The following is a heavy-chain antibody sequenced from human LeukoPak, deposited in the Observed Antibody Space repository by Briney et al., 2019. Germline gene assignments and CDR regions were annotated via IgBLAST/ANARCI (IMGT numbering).Heavy chain of an antibody. D-gene: IGHD6-19*01. J-gene: IGHJ5*02. V-gene: IGHV4-59*08. CDR2: IYSSGST. Sequence: SETLSLTCNVSGGSIRGYYWSWIRQPPGKGLEWIGYIYSSGSTNYNPSLKSRVTMSVDTSKNQFSLKVSSVTAADTAVYYCARAYSGWANWFDPWGQGTLVTVSS. CDR3: ARAYSGWANWFDP. CDR1: GGSIRGYY.